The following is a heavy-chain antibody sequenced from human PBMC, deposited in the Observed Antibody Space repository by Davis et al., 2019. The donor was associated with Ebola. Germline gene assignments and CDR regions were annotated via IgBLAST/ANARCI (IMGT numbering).Heavy chain of an antibody. CDR3: AREAGQLGMFF. CDR2: IYHSGST. V-gene: IGHV4-30-2*01. CDR1: GGSIGSGGYS. Sequence: PSETLSLTCAVSGGSIGSGGYSWSWIRQPPGKGLEWIGYIYHSGSTYYNPSLKSRVTISVDRSKNQFSLKLTSVTAADTAVYYCAREAGQLGMFFWGPGTLVTVSS. D-gene: IGHD7-27*01. J-gene: IGHJ4*02.